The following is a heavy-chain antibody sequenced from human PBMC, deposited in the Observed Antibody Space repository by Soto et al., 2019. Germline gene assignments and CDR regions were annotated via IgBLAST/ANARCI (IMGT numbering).Heavy chain of an antibody. J-gene: IGHJ6*02. CDR1: GFTFSSYS. CDR2: ISSSSSYI. Sequence: GGSLRLSCAASGFTFSSYSMNWVRQAPGKGLEWVSSISSSSSYICYADSVKGRFTISRDNAKNSLYLQMNSLRAEDTAVYYCASVKHYGSGSYYPNSYGMDVWGQGTTGTVS. CDR3: ASVKHYGSGSYYPNSYGMDV. D-gene: IGHD3-10*01. V-gene: IGHV3-21*01.